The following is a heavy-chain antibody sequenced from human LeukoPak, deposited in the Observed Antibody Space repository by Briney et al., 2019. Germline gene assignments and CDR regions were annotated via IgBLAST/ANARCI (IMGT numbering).Heavy chain of an antibody. CDR3: ARDAYSITMVRGVITRTNDAFDI. CDR2: ISSSGSTI. CDR1: GFTFSRYE. J-gene: IGHJ3*02. Sequence: PGGSLRLSCAASGFTFSRYEINWVRQAPGKGLEWVSYISSSGSTIYYADSVKGRFTISRDNAKNSLYLQMNSLRAEDTAVYYCARDAYSITMVRGVITRTNDAFDIWGQGTMVTVSS. D-gene: IGHD3-10*01. V-gene: IGHV3-48*03.